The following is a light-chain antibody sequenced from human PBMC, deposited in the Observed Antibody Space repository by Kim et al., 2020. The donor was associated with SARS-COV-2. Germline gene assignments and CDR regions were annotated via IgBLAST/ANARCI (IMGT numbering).Light chain of an antibody. CDR2: DAS. V-gene: IGKV3-11*01. CDR3: QQRSNWPPLT. J-gene: IGKJ4*01. CDR1: QSVSRY. Sequence: SPGERATRSCRASQSVSRYLAWYQQKPGQTPRLLIYDASNRATGIPARFSGSGSGTDFTLTISSLEPEDFAVYYCQQRSNWPPLTFGGGTKVEIK.